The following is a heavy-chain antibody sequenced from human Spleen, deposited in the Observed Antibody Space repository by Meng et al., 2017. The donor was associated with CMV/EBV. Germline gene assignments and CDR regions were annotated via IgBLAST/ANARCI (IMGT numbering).Heavy chain of an antibody. CDR1: GLTFSNFE. CDR2: ISRSGSTI. V-gene: IGHV3-48*03. J-gene: IGHJ6*02. D-gene: IGHD2/OR15-2a*01. CDR3: AKGESFDV. Sequence: GESLKISCAVSGLTFSNFEMNWVRQAPGKGLEWVSFISRSGSTIYYADSVKGRFTISRDNAKKSLYLQMNSLRAEDTAVFYCAKGESFDVWGQGTTVTVSS.